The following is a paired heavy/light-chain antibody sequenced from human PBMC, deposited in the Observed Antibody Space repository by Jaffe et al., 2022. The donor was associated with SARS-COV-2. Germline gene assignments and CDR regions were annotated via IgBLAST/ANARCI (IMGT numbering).Heavy chain of an antibody. CDR3: AKHLADSSRNGAFDI. CDR2: IYYTGST. D-gene: IGHD3-22*01. Sequence: QLQLQESGPGLVKPSETLSLTCIVSGGSISSTIYYWGWIRQPPGKGLEWIGTIYYTGSTNYNPSLKGRVTISVDTSKNQFSLKLSSVTAADTAVYYCAKHLADSSRNGAFDIWGQGTMVTVSS. V-gene: IGHV4-39*01. CDR1: GGSISSTIYY. J-gene: IGHJ3*02.
Light chain of an antibody. J-gene: IGKJ1*01. CDR1: QSVSFNQ. V-gene: IGKV3-20*01. Sequence: EIVLTQSPGTLSLSPGERATLSCRASQSVSFNQLAWYQQKPGQAPRLLIYGASSRATGIPDRFSGSGSGTDFILTISRLEPEDFAVYYCQQYGSSPRTFGQGTKVEIK. CDR2: GAS. CDR3: QQYGSSPRT.